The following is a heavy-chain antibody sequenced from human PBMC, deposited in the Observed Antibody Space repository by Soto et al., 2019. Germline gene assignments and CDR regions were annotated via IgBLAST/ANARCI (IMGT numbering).Heavy chain of an antibody. J-gene: IGHJ5*02. V-gene: IGHV3-11*01. Sequence: GGSLRLSCAASGFPFSDSYMAWIRQAPGKGLEEIATISSTGSTPYYADSVKGRFTISRGNAQNSLYLEMNNLRAEDTAVYYCARGQQLVANWLDPWGQGILVTVSS. D-gene: IGHD6-6*01. CDR1: GFPFSDSY. CDR2: ISSTGSTP. CDR3: ARGQQLVANWLDP.